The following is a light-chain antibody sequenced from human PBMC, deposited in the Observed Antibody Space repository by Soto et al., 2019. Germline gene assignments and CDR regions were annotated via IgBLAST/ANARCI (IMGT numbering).Light chain of an antibody. CDR1: SSNIGNNY. Sequence: QSVLTQPPSVSAAPGQKVTISCSESSSNIGNNYVSWYQQLPGTAPKLLIYDNNKRSSGIPDRFSGSKSGTSATLGITGLQTGDEADYYCGTWDSSLGAFVFGTGTKLTVL. CDR2: DNN. J-gene: IGLJ1*01. V-gene: IGLV1-51*01. CDR3: GTWDSSLGAFV.